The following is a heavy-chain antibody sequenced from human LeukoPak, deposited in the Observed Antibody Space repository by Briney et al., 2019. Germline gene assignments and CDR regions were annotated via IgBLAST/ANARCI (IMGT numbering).Heavy chain of an antibody. CDR1: GYTFTSYY. CDR3: ARGVTGIYYYYYMDV. Sequence: GASVKVPCKASGYTFTSYYMHWVRQAPGQGLEWMGIINPSGGSTSYAQKFQGRVTMTRDTSISTAYMELSRLRSDDTAVYYCARGVTGIYYYYYMDVWGKGTTVTVSS. V-gene: IGHV1-46*01. J-gene: IGHJ6*03. D-gene: IGHD3-10*01. CDR2: INPSGGST.